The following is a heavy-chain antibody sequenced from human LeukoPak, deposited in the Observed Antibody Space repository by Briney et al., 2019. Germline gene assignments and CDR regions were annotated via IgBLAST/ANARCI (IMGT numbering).Heavy chain of an antibody. Sequence: PGGSLRLSCAASGFTFSSYGMHWVRQAPGKGLEWAAVIWYDGSNKYYADSVKGRFTISRDNSKNTLYLQMNSLRAEDTAVYYCARDITDSNGWGGLTHPWGQATLVTVSS. V-gene: IGHV3-33*01. J-gene: IGHJ5*02. CDR1: GFTFSSYG. CDR2: IWYDGSNK. CDR3: ARDITDSNGWGGLTHP. D-gene: IGHD6-19*01.